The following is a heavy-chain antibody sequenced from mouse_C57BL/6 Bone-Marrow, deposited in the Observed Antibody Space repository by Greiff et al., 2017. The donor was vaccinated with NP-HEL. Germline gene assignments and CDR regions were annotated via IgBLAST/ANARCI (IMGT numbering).Heavy chain of an antibody. D-gene: IGHD1-1*01. Sequence: VQGVESGAELARPGASVKLSCKASGYTFTSYGISWVKQRTGQGLEWIGEIYPRSGNTYYNEKFKGKATLTADKSSSTAYMELRSLTSEDSAVYFCARDHYYGSSPYYFDYWGQGTTLTVSS. V-gene: IGHV1-81*01. CDR3: ARDHYYGSSPYYFDY. CDR1: GYTFTSYG. CDR2: IYPRSGNT. J-gene: IGHJ2*01.